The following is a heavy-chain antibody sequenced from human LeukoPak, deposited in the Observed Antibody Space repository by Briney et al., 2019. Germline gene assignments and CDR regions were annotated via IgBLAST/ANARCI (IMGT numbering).Heavy chain of an antibody. Sequence: PGGSLRLPWAAPGFSFIVYNMNWVRQAPGKGLQWVSYISSSSSPIYYADSVKGRFTISRDNAKNSLYLQMNSLRDDDTAVYYCARYSSAYYSYYFDYWGQGTLVTVSS. D-gene: IGHD3-22*01. V-gene: IGHV3-48*02. CDR1: GFSFIVYN. J-gene: IGHJ4*02. CDR2: ISSSSSPI. CDR3: ARYSSAYYSYYFDY.